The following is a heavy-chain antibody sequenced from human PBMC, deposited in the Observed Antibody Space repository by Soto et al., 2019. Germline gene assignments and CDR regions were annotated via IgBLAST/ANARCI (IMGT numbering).Heavy chain of an antibody. V-gene: IGHV3-15*07. CDR3: TTDRSSGSYYDPTRRDFDY. CDR2: IKSKTDGGTT. CDR1: GFTFSNAW. J-gene: IGHJ4*02. Sequence: GGSLRLSCAASGFTFSNAWMNWVRQAPGKGLEWVGRIKSKTDGGTTDYAAPVKGSFTNSRDDSKNTLYLQMNSLKTDDTAVYYCTTDRSSGSYYDPTRRDFDYWGQGTLVTVSS. D-gene: IGHD1-26*01.